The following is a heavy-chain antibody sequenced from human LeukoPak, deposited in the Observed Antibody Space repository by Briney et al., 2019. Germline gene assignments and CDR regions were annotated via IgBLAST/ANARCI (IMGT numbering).Heavy chain of an antibody. J-gene: IGHJ4*02. Sequence: PGGSLRLSCAASGFTFSDYYMSWIRQAPGKGLEWVSYISSSGSTIYYADSVKGRFTISRDNAKNSLYLQMNSLRAEDTAVYYCARAYLVHIKTCSGGSCYPGLSGYWGQGTLVTVSS. D-gene: IGHD2-15*01. CDR3: ARAYLVHIKTCSGGSCYPGLSGY. CDR1: GFTFSDYY. CDR2: ISSSGSTI. V-gene: IGHV3-11*04.